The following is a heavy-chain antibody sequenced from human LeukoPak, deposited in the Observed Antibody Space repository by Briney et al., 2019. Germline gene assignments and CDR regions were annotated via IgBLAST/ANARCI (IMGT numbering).Heavy chain of an antibody. CDR1: GITFSNYA. CDR3: AGRVTGYSSGYVY. D-gene: IGHD5-18*01. V-gene: IGHV3-23*01. CDR2: ISGSAHKI. Sequence: GGSLRLSCVASGITFSNYAVSWVRQAPEKGLDWVSVISGSAHKIRYADSVKGRFTISRDDSENIVYLQMSNLRAEDTAVYYCAGRVTGYSSGYVYWGQGTLVTVSS. J-gene: IGHJ4*02.